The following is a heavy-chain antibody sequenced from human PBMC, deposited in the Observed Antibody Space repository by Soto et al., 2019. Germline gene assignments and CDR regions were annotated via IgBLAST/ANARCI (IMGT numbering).Heavy chain of an antibody. J-gene: IGHJ6*02. CDR1: GFTFSSYA. V-gene: IGHV3-23*01. D-gene: IGHD5-18*01. Sequence: PGGSLRLSCAASGFTFSSYAMSWVRQAPGKGLEWVSAISGSGGSTYYADSVKGRFTISRDNSKNTLYLQMNSLRAEDTAVYYCAKDHMAMVMIRGMDVWGQGTTVTVSS. CDR2: ISGSGGST. CDR3: AKDHMAMVMIRGMDV.